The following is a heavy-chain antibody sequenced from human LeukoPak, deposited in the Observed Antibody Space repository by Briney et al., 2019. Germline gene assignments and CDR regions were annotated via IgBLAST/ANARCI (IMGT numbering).Heavy chain of an antibody. J-gene: IGHJ4*02. CDR2: ISAYNGNT. D-gene: IGHD3-3*02. CDR3: ARGPIAWGLGGYFDY. Sequence: ASVKVSCKVSGYTSPFYGITWVRQAPGQGLEWMGWISAYNGNTNYAQKLQGRVTMTTDTSTSTAYMELRSLRSDDTAVYYCARGPIAWGLGGYFDYWGQGTLVTVSS. V-gene: IGHV1-18*01. CDR1: GYTSPFYG.